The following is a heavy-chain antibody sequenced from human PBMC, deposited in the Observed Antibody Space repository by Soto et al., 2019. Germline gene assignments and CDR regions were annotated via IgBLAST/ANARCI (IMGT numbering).Heavy chain of an antibody. V-gene: IGHV3-48*01. D-gene: IGHD5-18*01. Sequence: GXSLRLSCAASGFTFSSYGMTWFRQAPVNGLEWFSVIIGIVGTTSNEDSLKGRFTISRDKAKNSLYLQMTSLRAEDTAVYYCARDSGYSYGPLDYWGQGTLVTVSS. J-gene: IGHJ4*02. CDR3: ARDSGYSYGPLDY. CDR1: GFTFSSYG. CDR2: IIGIVGTT.